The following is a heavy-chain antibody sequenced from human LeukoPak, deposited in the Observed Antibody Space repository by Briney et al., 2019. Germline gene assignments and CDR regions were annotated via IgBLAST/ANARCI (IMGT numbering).Heavy chain of an antibody. J-gene: IGHJ4*02. CDR2: TNSDGSST. CDR1: GFTFSSYW. CDR3: ARDDYGGNSAY. D-gene: IGHD4-23*01. Sequence: PGGSLRLSCAASGFTFSSYWMHWVRQAPGKGLVWVSRTNSDGSSTSYADSVKGRFTISRDNAKNTLYLQMNSLRAEDTAVYYCARDDYGGNSAYWGQGTLVTVSS. V-gene: IGHV3-74*01.